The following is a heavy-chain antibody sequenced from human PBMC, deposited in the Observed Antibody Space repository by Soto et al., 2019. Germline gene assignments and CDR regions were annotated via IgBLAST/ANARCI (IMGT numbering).Heavy chain of an antibody. CDR1: GFNFNNAW. V-gene: IGHV3-15*01. D-gene: IGHD3-10*01. Sequence: EVHLVESGGGVVKPGGSLRLSCTGSGFNFNNAWMSWVRQAPGKGLEWLGRSKSVPDGDKTDYAAPVKGRFTISRDDSQNIFYLLMDGLRTEDSAIYYCTTAPIYFGSRSSARDYWGLGTLVIVSS. J-gene: IGHJ4*02. CDR2: SKSVPDGDKT. CDR3: TTAPIYFGSRSSARDY.